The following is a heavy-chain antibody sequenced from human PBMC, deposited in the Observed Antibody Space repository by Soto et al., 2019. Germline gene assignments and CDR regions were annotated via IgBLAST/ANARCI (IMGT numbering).Heavy chain of an antibody. CDR3: ARDTRWAIYYYYYGMDG. CDR2: INPNSGGT. J-gene: IGHJ6*02. D-gene: IGHD3-16*01. CDR1: GYTFTGYY. V-gene: IGHV1-2*02. Sequence: ASVKVSCTASGYTFTGYYLHWVRQAPGQGLEWMGWINPNSGGTNYAQKFQGRVTMTRDTSISTAYMELSRLRSDDTAVYYSARDTRWAIYYYYYGMDGWGQGTMV.